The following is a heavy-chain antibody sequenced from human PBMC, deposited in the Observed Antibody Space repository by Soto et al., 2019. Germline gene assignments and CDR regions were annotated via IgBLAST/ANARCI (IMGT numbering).Heavy chain of an antibody. D-gene: IGHD3-10*01. CDR3: ARELEPMVGGGDY. CDR1: GFTFSSYG. J-gene: IGHJ4*02. CDR2: IWYDGSNK. Sequence: QVQLVESGGGVVQPGRSLRLSCAASGFTFSSYGMHWVRQAPGKGLEWVAVIWYDGSNKYYADSVKGRFTISRDNSKNTLYLQMNRLRAEDTAVYYCARELEPMVGGGDYWGQGTLVTVSS. V-gene: IGHV3-33*01.